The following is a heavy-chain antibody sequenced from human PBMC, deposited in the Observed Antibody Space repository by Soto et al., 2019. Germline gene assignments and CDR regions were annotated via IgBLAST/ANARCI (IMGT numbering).Heavy chain of an antibody. J-gene: IGHJ6*02. V-gene: IGHV1-69*01. D-gene: IGHD4-17*01. CDR2: IIPIFGTA. Sequence: QVQLVQSGAEVKKPGSSVKVSCKASGGTFSSYAISWVRQAPGQRLEWMGGIIPIFGTANYAQKFQGRVTITADESTSTAYMGLSSLRSEDTAVYYCARHEDDGDYESSYYYGMDVWGQGTTVTVAS. CDR3: ARHEDDGDYESSYYYGMDV. CDR1: GGTFSSYA.